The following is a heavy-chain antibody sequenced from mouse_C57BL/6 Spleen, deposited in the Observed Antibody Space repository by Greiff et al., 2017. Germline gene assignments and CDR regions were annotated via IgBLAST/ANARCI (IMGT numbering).Heavy chain of an antibody. V-gene: IGHV7-1*01. CDR3: ARDAY. Sequence: EVQRVESGGGLVQSGRSLRLSCATSGFTFSDFYMEWVRQAPGKGLEWIAASRNKANDYTTEYSASGKGRFIVSRDTSQSILYLQMNALRAEDTAIYYCARDAYWGQGTSVTDSS. CDR2: SRNKANDYTT. J-gene: IGHJ4*01. CDR1: GFTFSDFY.